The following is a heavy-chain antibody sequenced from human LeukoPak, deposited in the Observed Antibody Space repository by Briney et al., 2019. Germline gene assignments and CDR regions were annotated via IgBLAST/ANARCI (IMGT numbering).Heavy chain of an antibody. CDR1: GFTFSSYA. CDR3: AKDSRPYSSLY. J-gene: IGHJ4*02. V-gene: IGHV3-23*01. Sequence: GGSLRLSCAASGFTFSSYAMSWVRQAPGKGLEWVSAISGSVGSTYYADSVKGRFTISRDNSKNTLYLQMNSLRAEDTAVYYCAKDSRPYSSLYWGQGTLVTVSS. D-gene: IGHD6-19*01. CDR2: ISGSVGST.